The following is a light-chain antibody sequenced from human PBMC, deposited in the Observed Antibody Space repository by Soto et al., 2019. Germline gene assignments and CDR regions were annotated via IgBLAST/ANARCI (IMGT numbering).Light chain of an antibody. Sequence: EIVLTQSPGTLSLSPGEIATLSCRASQSVSSNNLAWYQQRPGQAPRVVIYGASTRATGIPERFSGSGSGTDFTLTISRLEPEDFAVYYCQQYGRSPFTFGPGNKVDIK. V-gene: IGKV3-20*01. J-gene: IGKJ3*01. CDR3: QQYGRSPFT. CDR2: GAS. CDR1: QSVSSNN.